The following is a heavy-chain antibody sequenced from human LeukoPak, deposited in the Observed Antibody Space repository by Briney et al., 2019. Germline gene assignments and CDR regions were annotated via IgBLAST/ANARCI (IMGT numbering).Heavy chain of an antibody. Sequence: GASVKVSCKASGDTSSSTAIHWVRQATGQGLEWMGSLTFDTDDSVSTQKFQGRLTFSRDTSTNTDYMELSSLRSDDTAVYYCARGVEYGDDEDDDYYYSMDVWGKGTTVIVSS. D-gene: IGHD4-17*01. CDR2: LTFDTDDS. CDR3: ARGVEYGDDEDDDYYYSMDV. J-gene: IGHJ6*03. CDR1: GDTSSSTA. V-gene: IGHV1-8*01.